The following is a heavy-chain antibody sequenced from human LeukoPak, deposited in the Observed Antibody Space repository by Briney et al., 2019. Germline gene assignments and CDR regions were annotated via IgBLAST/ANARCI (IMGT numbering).Heavy chain of an antibody. Sequence: SVKVSRKASGGTFSSYAISWVRQAPGQGLEWMGRIIPIFGTANYAQKFQGRVTITTDESTSTAYMELSSLRSEDTAVYYCASNYDFWSGSYYFDYWGQGTLVTVSS. J-gene: IGHJ4*02. CDR1: GGTFSSYA. CDR2: IIPIFGTA. CDR3: ASNYDFWSGSYYFDY. V-gene: IGHV1-69*05. D-gene: IGHD3-3*01.